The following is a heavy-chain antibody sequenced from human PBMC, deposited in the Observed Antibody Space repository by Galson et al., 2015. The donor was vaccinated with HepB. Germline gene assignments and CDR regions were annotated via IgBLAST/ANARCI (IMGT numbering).Heavy chain of an antibody. Sequence: SVKVSCKASGYTFISYGVSWVRQAPGQGLEWMGKISAYNGNRNYAQKLQGRVTMTTDTSTSTAYMELRSLRSDDTAVYYCARDFPLLESGWPENWCGAWGQGTLVTVSS. J-gene: IGHJ5*02. CDR1: GYTFISYG. D-gene: IGHD6-19*01. V-gene: IGHV1-18*01. CDR3: ARDFPLLESGWPENWCGA. CDR2: ISAYNGNR.